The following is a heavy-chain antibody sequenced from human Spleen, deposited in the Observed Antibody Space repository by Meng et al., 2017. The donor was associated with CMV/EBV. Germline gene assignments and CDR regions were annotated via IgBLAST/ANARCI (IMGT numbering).Heavy chain of an antibody. CDR2: IKQDGSEK. CDR3: ARGYCSGGTCSAPPHANWFDL. J-gene: IGHJ5*02. D-gene: IGHD2-15*01. Sequence: GGSLRLSCAASGFTFSTYWMSWVRQAPGKGLEWVANIKQDGSEKYYVDSVKGRFTISRDNAKNSLYLQMNSLRAEDTAVYYCARGYCSGGTCSAPPHANWFDLWGQGTLVTVSS. CDR1: GFTFSTYW. V-gene: IGHV3-7*03.